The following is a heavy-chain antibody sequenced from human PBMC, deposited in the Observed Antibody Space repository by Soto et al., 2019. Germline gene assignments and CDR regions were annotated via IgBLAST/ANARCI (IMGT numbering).Heavy chain of an antibody. Sequence: GGSLILSCAASGFTFGSYAMHWVRQAPGKGLEWVAVISYDGSNKYYADSVKGRFTISRDNSKNTLYLQMNSLRAEDTAVYYCAREDVVPAATEYYYYGMDVWGQGTTVTVSS. CDR3: AREDVVPAATEYYYYGMDV. D-gene: IGHD2-2*01. CDR2: ISYDGSNK. V-gene: IGHV3-30-3*01. CDR1: GFTFGSYA. J-gene: IGHJ6*02.